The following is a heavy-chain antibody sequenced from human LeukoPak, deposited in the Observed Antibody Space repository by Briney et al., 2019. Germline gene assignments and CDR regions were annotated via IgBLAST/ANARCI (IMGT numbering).Heavy chain of an antibody. CDR2: ISYDGSNK. CDR3: AREMGGY. J-gene: IGHJ4*02. Sequence: PGGSLRLSCAASGFTFSSYAMHWVRQAPGKGLEWVAVISYDGSNKYYADSVKGRFTISRDNAKNSLYLQMNSLRAEDTAVYYCAREMGGYWGQGTLVTVSS. D-gene: IGHD3-16*01. CDR1: GFTFSSYA. V-gene: IGHV3-30-3*01.